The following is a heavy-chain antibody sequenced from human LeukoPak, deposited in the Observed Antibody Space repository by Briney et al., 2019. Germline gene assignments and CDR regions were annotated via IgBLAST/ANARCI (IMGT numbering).Heavy chain of an antibody. CDR1: GGSVSSGSYY. V-gene: IGHV4-61*01. J-gene: IGHJ3*02. D-gene: IGHD2-2*01. CDR2: IYYSGST. Sequence: PSETLSLTCTVSGGSVSSGSYYWSWIRQPPGKGLEWIGYIYYSGSTNYNPSLKSRVTMSVDTSKNQFSLKLSSVTAADTAVYYCARDYCSSTSCNTFDIWGQGAMVTVSS. CDR3: ARDYCSSTSCNTFDI.